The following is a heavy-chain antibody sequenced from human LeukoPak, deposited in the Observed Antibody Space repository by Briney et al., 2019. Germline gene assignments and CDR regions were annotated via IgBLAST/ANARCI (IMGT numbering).Heavy chain of an antibody. V-gene: IGHV1-2*02. CDR1: GYTFTGYY. Sequence: GASVKVSCKASGYTFTGYYLHWVRQAPGQGLEWMGWIHPASGGTNYAQKFQGRVTMTGDTSVSTAYMELSSLRSDDTAVYYCARLAAVPGWGQGTLVIVSS. J-gene: IGHJ1*01. CDR3: ARLAAVPG. D-gene: IGHD6-19*01. CDR2: IHPASGGT.